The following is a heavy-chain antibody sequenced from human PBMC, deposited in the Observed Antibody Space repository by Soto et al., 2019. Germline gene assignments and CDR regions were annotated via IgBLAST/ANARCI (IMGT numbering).Heavy chain of an antibody. D-gene: IGHD2-2*01. CDR1: GFTLGSYS. V-gene: IGHV3-21*01. Sequence: GGSLRLSCAASGFTLGSYSMIWVRQAPGKGLEWVSSISSSSSYIYYADPVKGRFTISRDNAKNSLYLQMNSLRAEDTAVYYCARDLGYCSSTSCYGGVYNWFDPWGQGTLVTVSS. CDR2: ISSSSSYI. CDR3: ARDLGYCSSTSCYGGVYNWFDP. J-gene: IGHJ5*02.